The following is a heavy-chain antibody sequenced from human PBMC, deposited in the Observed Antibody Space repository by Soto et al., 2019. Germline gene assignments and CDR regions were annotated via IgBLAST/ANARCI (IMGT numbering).Heavy chain of an antibody. CDR2: INHSGST. CDR1: GGSFSGYY. CDR3: ARGRGLALWRYYYYGMDV. J-gene: IGHJ6*02. Sequence: SETLSLTCAVYGGSFSGYYWSWIRQPPGKGLEWIGEINHSGSTNYNPSLKSRVTISVDTSKNQFSLKLSSVTAADTAVYYCARGRGLALWRYYYYGMDVWGQGTTVTVSS. V-gene: IGHV4-34*01. D-gene: IGHD5-18*01.